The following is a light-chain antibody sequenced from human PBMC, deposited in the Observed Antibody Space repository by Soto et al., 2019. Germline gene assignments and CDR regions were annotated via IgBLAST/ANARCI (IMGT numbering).Light chain of an antibody. J-gene: IGLJ3*02. CDR2: SNS. V-gene: IGLV1-44*01. CDR3: AAWDESLGGHWV. Sequence: QSALTQSPSASGTPGQRVTISCSGTRSNSRNNPVSWYQQFPGTAPKLLIYSNSERPSGVPDRFSGSGSGTSASLAISGLLSEVEADYYCAAWDESLGGHWVFGGGTKLTVL. CDR1: RSNSRNNP.